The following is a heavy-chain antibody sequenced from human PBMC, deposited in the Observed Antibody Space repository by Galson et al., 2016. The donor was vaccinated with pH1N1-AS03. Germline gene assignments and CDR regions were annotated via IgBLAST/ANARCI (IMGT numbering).Heavy chain of an antibody. Sequence: SETLSLTCASHGGTFSGYYWSWIRQPPGKGLEWIGHVYNSGSTNYNPSLKGRVAISVDTSKNQFSLKLNSVTAADAAVYYCATGLGWTADDWGQGTLVTVSS. V-gene: IGHV4-59*01. J-gene: IGHJ4*02. CDR1: GGTFSGYY. CDR2: VYNSGST. CDR3: ATGLGWTADD. D-gene: IGHD4-23*01.